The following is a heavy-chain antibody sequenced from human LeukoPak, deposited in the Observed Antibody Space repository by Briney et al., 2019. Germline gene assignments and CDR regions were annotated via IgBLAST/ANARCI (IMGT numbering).Heavy chain of an antibody. CDR1: GFIFNSFS. V-gene: IGHV3-48*04. Sequence: PGGSLRLSCAASGFIFNSFSMNWVRQAPGKGLEWVSYISSSSSTIYYADSVKGRFTISRDNAKNSLYLQMNSLRAEDTAVYYCARLDWGLTSHFDYWGQGTLVTVSS. CDR2: ISSSSSTI. D-gene: IGHD2-21*01. J-gene: IGHJ4*02. CDR3: ARLDWGLTSHFDY.